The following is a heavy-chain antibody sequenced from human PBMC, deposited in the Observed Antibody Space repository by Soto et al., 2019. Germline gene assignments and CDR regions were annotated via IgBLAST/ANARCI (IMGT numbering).Heavy chain of an antibody. V-gene: IGHV3-48*01. Sequence: PGGSLRLSCAASGFTFRNFRMNWVRQAPGRGLEWIAHIKTWDASNTATYYADSVKGRFTISRDDAKNSLFLEMTSLRGDDTAVYFCARQVYTVVTPFDYWGQGTPVTVSS. CDR3: ARQVYTVVTPFDY. J-gene: IGHJ4*02. CDR1: GFTFRNFR. CDR2: IKTWDASNTAT. D-gene: IGHD2-21*02.